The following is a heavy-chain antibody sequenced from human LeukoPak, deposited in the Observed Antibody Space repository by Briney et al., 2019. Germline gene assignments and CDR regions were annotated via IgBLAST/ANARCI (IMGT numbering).Heavy chain of an antibody. Sequence: ASVKVSCKVSGYTLTELSIHWVRQAPGGALEWMGGFDPEDGETVYAPKFQGRVTMTEDTSADTAYMELSSLRSEDTAVYYCTTCLNGAGQPVAIYYYGMDVWGQGTTVTVSS. V-gene: IGHV1-24*01. CDR3: TTCLNGAGQPVAIYYYGMDV. D-gene: IGHD2-2*01. J-gene: IGHJ6*02. CDR2: FDPEDGET. CDR1: GYTLTELS.